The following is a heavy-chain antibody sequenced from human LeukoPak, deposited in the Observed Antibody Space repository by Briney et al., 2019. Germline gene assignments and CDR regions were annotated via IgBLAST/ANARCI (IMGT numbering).Heavy chain of an antibody. D-gene: IGHD3-9*01. CDR1: GGSFSGYY. CDR3: ARGGGLVPYY. J-gene: IGHJ4*02. CDR2: IYYSGST. V-gene: IGHV4-34*01. Sequence: SETLSLTCAVYGGSFSGYYWSWLRQHPGKGREWIGSIYYSGSTYYNPSLKSRVTISVDTSKNQFSLKLSSVTAADTAVYYCARGGGLVPYYWGQGTLVTVSS.